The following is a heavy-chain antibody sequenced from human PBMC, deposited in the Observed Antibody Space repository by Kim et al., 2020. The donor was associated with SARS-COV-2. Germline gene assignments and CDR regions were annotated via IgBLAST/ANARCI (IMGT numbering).Heavy chain of an antibody. Sequence: SETLSLTCTVSGGSISSSSYYWGWIRQPPGKGLEWIGSIYYSGSTYYNPNLKSRVTISVDTSKNQFSLKLSSVTAADTAVYDCARQSSSWGGYYFDYWGQGTLVTVSS. J-gene: IGHJ4*02. CDR1: GGSISSSSYY. CDR2: IYYSGST. V-gene: IGHV4-39*01. CDR3: ARQSSSWGGYYFDY. D-gene: IGHD6-13*01.